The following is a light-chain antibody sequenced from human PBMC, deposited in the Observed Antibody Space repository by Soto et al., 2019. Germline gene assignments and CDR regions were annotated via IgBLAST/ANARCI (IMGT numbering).Light chain of an antibody. V-gene: IGKV1-27*01. J-gene: IGKJ1*01. CDR2: AAS. CDR1: QGISNY. CDR3: QEYNSAPRA. Sequence: DIQMTQSPSSLSASVGDRVTITCRASQGISNYLAWYQQKPGKVPKLLIYAASTLQAGVTSRFSGSGSGTDFTLTISSLQPEDVATYYYQEYNSAPRAFGQGTKVEIK.